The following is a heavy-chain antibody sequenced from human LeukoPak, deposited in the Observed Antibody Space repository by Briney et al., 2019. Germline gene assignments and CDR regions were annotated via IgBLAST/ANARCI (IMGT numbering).Heavy chain of an antibody. CDR1: GFTLSDYA. V-gene: IGHV3-23*01. D-gene: IGHD1-26*01. J-gene: IGHJ4*02. CDR2: ISFSGRST. CDR3: AKDREKAVGATIFDH. Sequence: GGSLRLSCAVSGFTLSDYAMSWVRQAPGKGLEWVLGISFSGRSTNYADSVKGRFIISRDNSNNTLYLQMNSLRAEDTAVYYCAKDREKAVGATIFDHWGEGTLVTVSS.